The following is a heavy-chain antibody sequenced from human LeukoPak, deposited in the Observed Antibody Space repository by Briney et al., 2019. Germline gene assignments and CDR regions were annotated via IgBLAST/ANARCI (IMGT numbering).Heavy chain of an antibody. CDR2: ISRDGKRQ. D-gene: IGHD3-3*01. CDR1: GFIFNNYD. J-gene: IGHJ4*02. CDR3: ITGDYDFWSGFYSPNHYFDY. Sequence: GGSLRLSCATSGFIFNNYDPHWVRQAPGKGLEWLATISRDGKRQFYTDSVKGRFTISRDDSRNTLYLQMNSLKTEDTAVYYCITGDYDFWSGFYSPNHYFDYWGQGTLVTVSS. V-gene: IGHV3-30*03.